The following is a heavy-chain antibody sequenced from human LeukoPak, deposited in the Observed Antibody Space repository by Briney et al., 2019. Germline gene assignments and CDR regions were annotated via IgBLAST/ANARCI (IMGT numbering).Heavy chain of an antibody. CDR3: ARQYYDFWSGYLADYYYYYMDV. J-gene: IGHJ6*03. CDR2: INHSGST. Sequence: SETLSLTCAVYGGSFSGYYWSWIRQPPGKGLEWIGEINHSGSTNYNPSLKSRVTISVDTSKNQFSLKLSSVTAADTAVYYCARQYYDFWSGYLADYYYYYMDVWGKGTTVTVSS. CDR1: GGSFSGYY. D-gene: IGHD3-3*01. V-gene: IGHV4-34*01.